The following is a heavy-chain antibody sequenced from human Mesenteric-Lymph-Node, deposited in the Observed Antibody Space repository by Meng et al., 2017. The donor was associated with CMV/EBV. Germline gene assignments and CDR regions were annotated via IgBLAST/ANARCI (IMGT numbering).Heavy chain of an antibody. D-gene: IGHD2-2*01. V-gene: IGHV3-21*04. CDR1: GFTFSSYS. CDR3: AKGRGYCSTTSCPFDGMDV. Sequence: GESLKISCAASGFTFSSYSMNWVRQAPGKGLEWVSSISSSSSYIYYADSVKGRFTISRDNAKNSLYLQMNSLRAEDTALYYCAKGRGYCSTTSCPFDGMDVWGQGTTVTVSS. J-gene: IGHJ6*02. CDR2: ISSSSSYI.